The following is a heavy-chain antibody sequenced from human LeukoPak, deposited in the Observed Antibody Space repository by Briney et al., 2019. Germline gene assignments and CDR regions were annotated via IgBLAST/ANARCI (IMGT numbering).Heavy chain of an antibody. J-gene: IGHJ3*02. V-gene: IGHV5-51*01. CDR1: GYNFTNFW. D-gene: IGHD3-16*01. Sequence: GESLKISCKGSGYNFTNFWIAWVRQFPGKGLEWMGMIDPGDSETRYSPSFQGQVTMSADKSINTAYLQWSSLKASDTAMYYCSRHGGTFDVYDLDAFHIWARGTMVTVSS. CDR3: SRHGGTFDVYDLDAFHI. CDR2: IDPGDSET.